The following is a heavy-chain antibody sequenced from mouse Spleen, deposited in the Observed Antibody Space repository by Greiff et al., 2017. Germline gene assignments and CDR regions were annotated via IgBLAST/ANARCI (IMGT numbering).Heavy chain of an antibody. V-gene: IGHV2-9-1*01. CDR2: IWTGGGT. Sequence: VKLVESGPGLVAPSQSLSITCTVSGFSLTSYAISWVRQPPGKGLEWLGVIWTGGGTNYNSALKSRLSISKDNSKSQVFLKMNSLQTDDTARYYCARNLVPVLYYYAMDYWGQGTSVTVSS. D-gene: IGHD1-1*02. CDR3: ARNLVPVLYYYAMDY. J-gene: IGHJ4*01. CDR1: GFSLTSYA.